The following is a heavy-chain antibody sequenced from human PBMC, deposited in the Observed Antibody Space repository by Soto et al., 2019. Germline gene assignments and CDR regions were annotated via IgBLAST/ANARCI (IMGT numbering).Heavy chain of an antibody. D-gene: IGHD6-13*01. CDR3: ARDRAAWYSSSWYPEY. V-gene: IGHV1-18*01. CDR2: ISAYNGNT. J-gene: IGHJ4*02. CDR1: GYTFTSYG. Sequence: QVQLVQSGAEVKKPGASVKVSCKASGYTFTSYGISWVRQAPGQGLEWMGWISAYNGNTNYAQKLQGRVTMTTDTSTSTAYMGLRRLRSDDTAVYYCARDRAAWYSSSWYPEYWGQGTLVTVSS.